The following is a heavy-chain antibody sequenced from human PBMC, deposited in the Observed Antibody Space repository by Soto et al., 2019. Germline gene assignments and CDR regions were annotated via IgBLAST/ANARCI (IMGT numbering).Heavy chain of an antibody. V-gene: IGHV1-2*02. CDR3: ASARIHDAFDI. Sequence: QVHLVQSGAEVKKPGASVKVSCKASRDTFTGYYMHWVRQAPGQGLEWMGWINPNSGGPNYAQKVQGRVTMTRDTSMIKVYMELSRLRSDDTAVYYCASARIHDAFDIWGKGTMVTVPS. CDR2: INPNSGGP. CDR1: RDTFTGYY. J-gene: IGHJ3*02.